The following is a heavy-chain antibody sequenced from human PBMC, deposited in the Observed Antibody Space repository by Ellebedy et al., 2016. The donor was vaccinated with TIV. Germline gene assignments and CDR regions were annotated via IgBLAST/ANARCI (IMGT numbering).Heavy chain of an antibody. Sequence: SETLSLTCTVSGGSISGYHWSWVRQPAGKGLEWLGRIYSSGSTSYNPSLRGRVTMSVNTSKSQFSLQLNSVTAADAAVYYCARGGGAVAHDYWGQGTLVTVSS. CDR2: IYSSGST. CDR1: GGSISGYH. J-gene: IGHJ4*02. V-gene: IGHV4-4*07. CDR3: ARGGGAVAHDY. D-gene: IGHD6-19*01.